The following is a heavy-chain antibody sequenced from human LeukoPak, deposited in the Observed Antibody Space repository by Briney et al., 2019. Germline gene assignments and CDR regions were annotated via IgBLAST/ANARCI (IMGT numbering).Heavy chain of an antibody. D-gene: IGHD1-14*01. CDR3: ARGRRPRKYYYYYGMDV. Sequence: SETLSLTCAVYGGSFSGYYWSWIRQPPGKGLEWIGEINHSGSTNYNPSLKSRVTISVETSKNQFSLKLSSVTAADTAVYYCARGRRPRKYYYYYGMDVWGQGTTVTVSS. V-gene: IGHV4-34*01. CDR1: GGSFSGYY. J-gene: IGHJ6*02. CDR2: INHSGST.